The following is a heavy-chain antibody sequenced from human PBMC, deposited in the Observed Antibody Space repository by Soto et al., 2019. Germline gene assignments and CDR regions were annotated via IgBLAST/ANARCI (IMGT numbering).Heavy chain of an antibody. J-gene: IGHJ4*02. CDR3: AKDSALRVKDH. CDR2: LSGSGGRT. D-gene: IGHD2-21*01. V-gene: IGHV3-23*01. Sequence: VQLLESGGGLVQPGGSLSLSCAASGFTFSSYAMTWVRQAPGKGLRWVSALSGSGGRTYYADSVKGRFTISRDNSENTLYLQINSLRAEDTAVYYCAKDSALRVKDHWGQRTLVTVSS. CDR1: GFTFSSYA.